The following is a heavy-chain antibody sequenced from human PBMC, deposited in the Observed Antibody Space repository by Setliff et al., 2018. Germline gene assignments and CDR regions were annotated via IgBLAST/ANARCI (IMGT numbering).Heavy chain of an antibody. D-gene: IGHD1-26*01. CDR2: IRSSTTYI. V-gene: IGHV3-21*01. J-gene: IGHJ4*02. CDR3: ARGPLVGTTEYYLDY. Sequence: GGSLRLSCAASGFTFNTYNFNWVRQAPGKELEWVSSIRSSTTYIYYADSVKGRFTFSRDNAKNSLYLQMNSLRAEDTAVYYCARGPLVGTTEYYLDYWGQGTLVTVSS. CDR1: GFTFNTYN.